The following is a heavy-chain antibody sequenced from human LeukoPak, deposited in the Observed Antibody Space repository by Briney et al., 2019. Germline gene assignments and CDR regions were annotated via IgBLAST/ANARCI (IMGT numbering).Heavy chain of an antibody. Sequence: GESLRLSCAASGFTFDDYAMHWVRQAPGKGLEWVSGISWNSGGIGYADSVKGRFTISRDNAKNSLYLQMNSLRAEDTALYYCAKDNNCSGGSCYSQYWYFDLWGRGTLVTVSS. V-gene: IGHV3-9*01. J-gene: IGHJ2*01. CDR2: ISWNSGGI. D-gene: IGHD2-15*01. CDR1: GFTFDDYA. CDR3: AKDNNCSGGSCYSQYWYFDL.